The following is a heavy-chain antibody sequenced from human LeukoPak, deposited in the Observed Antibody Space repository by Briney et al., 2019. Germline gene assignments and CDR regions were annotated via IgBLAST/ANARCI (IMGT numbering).Heavy chain of an antibody. CDR2: ISNDGSDK. CDR1: GFTFSSYG. Sequence: PGGSLRLSCAASGFTFSSYGMHWVRQAPGKGLEWVAVISNDGSDKYHVDSVKGRFTISRDNSKNTLYLQMNSLRTEDTAVYYCAKERGPRSAFDYWGQGTLVSVSS. J-gene: IGHJ4*02. V-gene: IGHV3-30*18. CDR3: AKERGPRSAFDY.